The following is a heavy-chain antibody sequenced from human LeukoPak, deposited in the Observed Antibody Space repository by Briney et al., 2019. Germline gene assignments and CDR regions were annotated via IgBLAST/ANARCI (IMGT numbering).Heavy chain of an antibody. CDR2: INHSGST. V-gene: IGHV4-34*01. Sequence: SETLSLTCAVYGGSFSGYYWSWIRQPPGKGLEWIGEINHSGSTNYNPSPKSRVTISVDTSKNQFSLKLSSVTAADTAVYYCASGGNNIVVVPAASVYYGMDVWGQGTTVTVSS. J-gene: IGHJ6*02. CDR3: ASGGNNIVVVPAASVYYGMDV. CDR1: GGSFSGYY. D-gene: IGHD2-2*01.